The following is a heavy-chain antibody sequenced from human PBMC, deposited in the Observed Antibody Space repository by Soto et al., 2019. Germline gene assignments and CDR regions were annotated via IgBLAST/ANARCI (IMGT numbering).Heavy chain of an antibody. CDR1: GYTFTDDY. D-gene: IGHD2-2*01. Sequence: ASVKVSCKASGYTFTDDYIHWVRQAPGQGLEWMGWISPNSGGANYAQKFQGRVTLTRVKSISTAYMEIGSLKSDDTALYYCAKDPKIVVAPAATGGMDVRGQ. CDR2: ISPNSGGA. V-gene: IGHV1-2*02. J-gene: IGHJ6*02. CDR3: AKDPKIVVAPAATGGMDV.